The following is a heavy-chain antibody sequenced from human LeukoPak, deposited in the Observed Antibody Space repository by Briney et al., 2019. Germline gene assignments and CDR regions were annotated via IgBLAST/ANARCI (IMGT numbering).Heavy chain of an antibody. CDR2: INPNSGGT. CDR3: ARTRGSYSLDF. V-gene: IGHV1-2*02. J-gene: IGHJ4*02. D-gene: IGHD1-26*01. Sequence: ASVTVSCKASGYTFSGNYMYWVRQAPGQGLEWMGWINPNSGGTNYAQKFQGRVTMTRDTSISTAYIELSRLRSDDTAVYYCARTRGSYSLDFWGQGTLVTVSA. CDR1: GYTFSGNY.